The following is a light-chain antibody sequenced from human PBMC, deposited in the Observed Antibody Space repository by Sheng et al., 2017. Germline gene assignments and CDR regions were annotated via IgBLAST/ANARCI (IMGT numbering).Light chain of an antibody. CDR3: QQYSDYPYT. Sequence: DIQMTQSPSSVSASVGDRVTITCRASQGISAWLAWYQQKPGKAPKLLIYKASRLEGGVPSRFSASGSETEFTLTINTLQPDDFATYYCQQYSDYPYTFGQGTKLEIK. CDR2: KAS. CDR1: QGISAW. V-gene: IGKV1-5*03. J-gene: IGKJ2*01.